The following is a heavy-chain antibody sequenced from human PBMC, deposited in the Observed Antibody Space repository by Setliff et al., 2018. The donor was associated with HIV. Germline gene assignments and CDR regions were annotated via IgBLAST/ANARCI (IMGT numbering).Heavy chain of an antibody. CDR2: IYPSGRT. CDR1: GDSMSSGDYS. D-gene: IGHD3-10*01. J-gene: IGHJ4*02. Sequence: TLSLTCAVSGDSMSSGDYSWNWIRQSPGKGLEWIGYIYPSGRTYYNPSIKNRVTMSIDRSKKQFSLNLSSVTAADAALYFCVREGAGSGSYYLDFWGQGILVTVSS. V-gene: IGHV4-30-2*06. CDR3: VREGAGSGSYYLDF.